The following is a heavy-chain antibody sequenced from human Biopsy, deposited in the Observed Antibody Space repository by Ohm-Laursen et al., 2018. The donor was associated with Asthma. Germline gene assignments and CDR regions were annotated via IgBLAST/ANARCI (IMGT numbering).Heavy chain of an antibody. CDR2: INTVFGTT. J-gene: IGHJ4*02. Sequence: PSVKVSCKSLGGTFNTYVIGWVRRAPGQPLGGMGGINTVFGTTTYPQKFQDRVTITADDSTSTVYMELSSLRSEDTAVYYCARKAGSCISRTCYSLDFWGQGTLVTVSS. V-gene: IGHV1-69*01. CDR1: GGTFNTYV. D-gene: IGHD2-2*01. CDR3: ARKAGSCISRTCYSLDF.